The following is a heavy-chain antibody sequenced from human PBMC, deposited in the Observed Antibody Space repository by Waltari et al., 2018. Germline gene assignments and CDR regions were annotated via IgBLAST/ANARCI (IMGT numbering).Heavy chain of an antibody. D-gene: IGHD3-22*01. J-gene: IGHJ4*02. CDR2: IRYDGSNK. V-gene: IGHV3-30*02. CDR1: GFTFSSYG. CDR3: AKEKYDSSGPLDY. Sequence: QVQLVESGGGVVQPGGSLRLSCAASGFTFSSYGMHWVRQAPGKGLEWVAFIRYDGSNKYYADSVKGRFTISRDNSKNTLYLQMNSPRAEDTAVYYCAKEKYDSSGPLDYWGQGTLVTVSS.